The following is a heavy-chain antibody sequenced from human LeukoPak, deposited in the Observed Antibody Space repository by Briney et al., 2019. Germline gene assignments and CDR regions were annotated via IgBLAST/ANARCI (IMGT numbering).Heavy chain of an antibody. V-gene: IGHV3-15*07. CDR3: TTGNWGPY. D-gene: IGHD7-27*01. Sequence: GGSLRLSCAASGFTFSDAWMNWVRQAPGKGLEWVGRIKRITDGGTTDYAAPVKGRSTISRDDSKNTLYLQMNSLKTEDTAVYYCTTGNWGPYWGQGTLVTVSS. CDR2: IKRITDGGTT. J-gene: IGHJ4*02. CDR1: GFTFSDAW.